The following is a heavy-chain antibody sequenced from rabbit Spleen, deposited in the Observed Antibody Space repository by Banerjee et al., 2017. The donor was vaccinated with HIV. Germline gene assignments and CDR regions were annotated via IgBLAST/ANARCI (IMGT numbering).Heavy chain of an antibody. CDR1: GFSFSSSYW. CDR2: IYTGSSGST. V-gene: IGHV1S43*01. CDR3: AKYDYSSGWGLAL. Sequence: QEQLEESGGGLVKPEGSLTLTCTASGFSFSSSYWICWVRQVPGKGLEWIACIYTGSSGSTWYASWVNGRFTISRSTSLNTVDLKMTSLTAADTATYFCAKYDYSSGWGLALWGPGTLVTVS. D-gene: IGHD4-1*01. J-gene: IGHJ4*01.